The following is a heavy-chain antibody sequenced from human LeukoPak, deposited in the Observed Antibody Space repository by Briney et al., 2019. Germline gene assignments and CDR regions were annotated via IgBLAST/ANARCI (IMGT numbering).Heavy chain of an antibody. CDR1: GGSISSYY. CDR2: IYYSGST. Sequence: SETLSLTCTVSGGSISSYYWSWIRQPPGKGLEWIGYIYYSGSTNYNPSLKSRVTISVDTSKNQFSLKLSSVTAADTAVYYCARGPYGGNSGTHAFDIWGQGTMVTVSS. CDR3: ARGPYGGNSGTHAFDI. D-gene: IGHD4-23*01. J-gene: IGHJ3*02. V-gene: IGHV4-59*01.